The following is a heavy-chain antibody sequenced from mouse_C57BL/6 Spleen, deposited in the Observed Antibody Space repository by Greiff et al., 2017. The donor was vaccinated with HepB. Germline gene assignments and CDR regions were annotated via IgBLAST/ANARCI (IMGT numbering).Heavy chain of an antibody. CDR2: IYPGDGDT. D-gene: IGHD3-2*02. J-gene: IGHJ3*01. V-gene: IGHV1-82*01. CDR1: GYAFSSSW. Sequence: VQLQQSGPELVKPGASVKISCKASGYAFSSSWMNWVKQRPGKGLEWIGRIYPGDGDTNYNGKFKGKATLTADKSSSTAYMQLSSLTSEDSAVYFCARKGQLRPWFAYWGQGTLVTVSA. CDR3: ARKGQLRPWFAY.